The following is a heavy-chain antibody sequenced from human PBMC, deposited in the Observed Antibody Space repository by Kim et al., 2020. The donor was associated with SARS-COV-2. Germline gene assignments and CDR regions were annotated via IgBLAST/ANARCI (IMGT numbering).Heavy chain of an antibody. D-gene: IGHD3-22*01. J-gene: IGHJ4*02. Sequence: ASVKVSCKASGYTFTSYGISWVRQAPGQGLEWMGWISAYNGNTNYAQKLQGRVTMTTDTSTSTAYMELRSLRSDDTAVYYCARDWAQYYYDSSGSIAFDYWGQGTLVTVSS. CDR1: GYTFTSYG. CDR2: ISAYNGNT. V-gene: IGHV1-18*01. CDR3: ARDWAQYYYDSSGSIAFDY.